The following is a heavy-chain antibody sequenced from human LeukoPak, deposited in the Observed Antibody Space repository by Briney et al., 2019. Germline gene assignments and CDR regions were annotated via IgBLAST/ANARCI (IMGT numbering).Heavy chain of an antibody. CDR1: GFTFDGHA. Sequence: PGGSLRLSCAASGFTFDGHAMHWVRQAPGKGLEWVSVISGDGDRTYYADSVKGRFTVSRDNSKNSLYLQLNSLRSEDTALYYCAKDARLIHLWSIVYYYYYVDVWGKGTAVTASS. CDR3: AKDARLIHLWSIVYYYYYVDV. D-gene: IGHD5-18*01. J-gene: IGHJ6*03. CDR2: ISGDGDRT. V-gene: IGHV3-43*02.